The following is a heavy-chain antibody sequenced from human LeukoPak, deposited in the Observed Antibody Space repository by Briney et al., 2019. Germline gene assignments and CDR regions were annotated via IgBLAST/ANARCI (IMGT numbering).Heavy chain of an antibody. Sequence: PSETLSLTCAVYGGSFSGYYWSWIRQPPGKGLEWIGEINHSGSTNYNPSLKSRVTISVDTSKNQFSLKLSSVTAADTAVYYCARHDGYCSSTSCYTLYYFDYWGQGTLVTVSS. J-gene: IGHJ4*02. V-gene: IGHV4-34*01. D-gene: IGHD2-2*02. CDR1: GGSFSGYY. CDR2: INHSGST. CDR3: ARHDGYCSSTSCYTLYYFDY.